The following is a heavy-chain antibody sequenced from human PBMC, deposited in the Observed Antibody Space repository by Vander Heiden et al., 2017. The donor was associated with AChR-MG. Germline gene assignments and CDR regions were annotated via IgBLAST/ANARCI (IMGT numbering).Heavy chain of an antibody. CDR2: IIPILRTT. CDR3: AGDQAFNRDGYKPFPLYFED. D-gene: IGHD1-1*01. V-gene: IGHV1-69*04. J-gene: IGHJ4*02. Sequence: QVQLVQSGAEVKKPGSSVRVSCKASGGTFNNYDISWVRQAPGQGLEWMGRIIPILRTTDNAQKFQGRLSITADKYTSTAYMELSSLRSEDTAVYFCAGDQAFNRDGYKPFPLYFEDWGQGTLVTVSS. CDR1: GGTFNNYD.